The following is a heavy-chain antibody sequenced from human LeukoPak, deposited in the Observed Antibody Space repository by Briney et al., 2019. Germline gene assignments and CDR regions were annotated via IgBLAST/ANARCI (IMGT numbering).Heavy chain of an antibody. CDR3: ARDLLVGITILDTPEYFDY. D-gene: IGHD3-9*01. CDR2: ISSSSSYI. V-gene: IGHV3-21*01. J-gene: IGHJ4*02. CDR1: GFTSSSYS. Sequence: GGSLRLSCAAPGFTSSSYSMNWVRQAPGKGLEWVSTISSSSSYIYYADSVKGRFTISRDNAKNSLYLQMNSLRAEDTAVYYCARDLLVGITILDTPEYFDYWGQGTLVTVSS.